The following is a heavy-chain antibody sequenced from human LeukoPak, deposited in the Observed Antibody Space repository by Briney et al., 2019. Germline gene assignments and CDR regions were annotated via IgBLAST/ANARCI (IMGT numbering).Heavy chain of an antibody. CDR2: ISYDGSNK. CDR3: ARDSHANWGPPHD. V-gene: IGHV3-30-3*01. CDR1: GFTFSSYA. Sequence: GGSLRLSCAASGFTFSSYAMHWVRQAPGKGLEWVAVISYDGSNKYYADSVKGRFTISRDNSKNTLYLQKNSLRAEDTAVYYCARDSHANWGPPHDWGQGTLVTVSS. D-gene: IGHD7-27*01. J-gene: IGHJ4*02.